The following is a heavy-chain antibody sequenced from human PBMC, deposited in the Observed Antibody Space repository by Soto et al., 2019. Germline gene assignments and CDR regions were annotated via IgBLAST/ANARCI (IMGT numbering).Heavy chain of an antibody. CDR1: GYTSPRYT. V-gene: IGHV1-3*01. J-gene: IGHJ5*02. Sequence: QVQLVKSGAEVKKPGASVKISCKASGYTSPRYTMNWVRQAPGQRLEWMGWINPDTGNTKSSQKFQDRVIITRDTSSRTAYMDLSSVRSEYTAVYYCGSGIATGALEPWGQGTLVTVSS. CDR3: GSGIATGALEP. CDR2: INPDTGNT. D-gene: IGHD1-1*01.